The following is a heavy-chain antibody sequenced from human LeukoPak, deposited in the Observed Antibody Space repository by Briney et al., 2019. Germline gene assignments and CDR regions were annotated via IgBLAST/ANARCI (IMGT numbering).Heavy chain of an antibody. CDR2: ISWNSGSI. CDR1: GFTFDDYA. CDR3: AKDISYYDSSGAAFDY. V-gene: IGHV3-9*01. D-gene: IGHD3-22*01. J-gene: IGHJ4*02. Sequence: GRSLRLSCAASGFTFDDYAMHWVRQAPGKGLEWVSGISWNSGSIGYADSVKGRFTISRDNAKNSLYLQMNSLRAEDTALYYCAKDISYYDSSGAAFDYWGQGTLVTVSS.